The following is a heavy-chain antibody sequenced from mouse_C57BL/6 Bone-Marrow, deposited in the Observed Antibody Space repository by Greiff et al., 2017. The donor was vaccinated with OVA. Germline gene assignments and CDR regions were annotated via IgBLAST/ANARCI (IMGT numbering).Heavy chain of an antibody. J-gene: IGHJ1*03. V-gene: IGHV1-81*01. Sequence: QVQLQQSGAELARPGASVKLSCKASGYTFTSYGISWVKQSTGRGLEWIGEIYPRSGNTYYNEKFKGKATLTADKSSSTAYMALRSLTSEDAAVYVCARAIYYGNWYFDVWGTGTTVTVSS. CDR3: ARAIYYGNWYFDV. D-gene: IGHD2-1*01. CDR2: IYPRSGNT. CDR1: GYTFTSYG.